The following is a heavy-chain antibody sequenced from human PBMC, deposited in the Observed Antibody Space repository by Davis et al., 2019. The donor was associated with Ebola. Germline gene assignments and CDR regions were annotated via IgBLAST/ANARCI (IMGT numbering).Heavy chain of an antibody. Sequence: PGGSLRLSCAASGFTFSRDWIHWVRQGPGKGLVWVSRINGDGSRTNYADSVKGRFTISRDNAKKTVYLQMNSLRAEDTAVYFCARDAHGDSVFYYSGMDVWGQGTTVTVSS. CDR3: ARDAHGDSVFYYSGMDV. J-gene: IGHJ6*02. CDR1: GFTFSRDW. V-gene: IGHV3-74*01. CDR2: INGDGSRT. D-gene: IGHD4-17*01.